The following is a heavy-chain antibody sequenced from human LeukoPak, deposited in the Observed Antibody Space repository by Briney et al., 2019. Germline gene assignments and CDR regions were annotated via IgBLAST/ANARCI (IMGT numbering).Heavy chain of an antibody. CDR3: ARAGTYSGYKVFDN. D-gene: IGHD5-12*01. J-gene: IGHJ5*02. Sequence: GGSLRLSCAASRFIFSNYYMSWIRQTQCKGVEWIANIGADGSSEYYADSAKGRFTISRDNARNSLFLQMNSLRVEDTAVYFCARAGTYSGYKVFDNWGQGTLVTVSS. CDR1: RFIFSNYY. V-gene: IGHV3-11*01. CDR2: IGADGSSE.